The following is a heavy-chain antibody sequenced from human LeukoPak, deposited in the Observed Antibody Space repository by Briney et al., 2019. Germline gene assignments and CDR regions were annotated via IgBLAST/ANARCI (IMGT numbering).Heavy chain of an antibody. Sequence: GRSLRLSCAASGFTFSSYSMNWVRQAPGKGLEWVSSISSSSSYIYYADSVKGRFTISRDNAKNSLYLQMNSLRAEDTAVYYCARVDYGDYSKDFDYWGQGILVTVSS. CDR2: ISSSSSYI. D-gene: IGHD4-17*01. CDR1: GFTFSSYS. J-gene: IGHJ4*02. CDR3: ARVDYGDYSKDFDY. V-gene: IGHV3-21*01.